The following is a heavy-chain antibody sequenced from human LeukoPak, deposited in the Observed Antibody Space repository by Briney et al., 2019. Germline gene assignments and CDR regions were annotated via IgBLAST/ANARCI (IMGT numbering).Heavy chain of an antibody. CDR3: ATAMWEDIVNWFDP. CDR1: GYTFTSYD. J-gene: IGHJ5*02. V-gene: IGHV1-8*01. D-gene: IGHD2-15*01. CDR2: MNPNSGNT. Sequence: ASVKVSCKASGYTFTSYDINWVRQATGQGLEWMGWMNPNSGNTGYAQKFQGRVTMTEDTSTDTAYMELSSLRSEDTAVYYCATAMWEDIVNWFDPWGQGTLVTVSS.